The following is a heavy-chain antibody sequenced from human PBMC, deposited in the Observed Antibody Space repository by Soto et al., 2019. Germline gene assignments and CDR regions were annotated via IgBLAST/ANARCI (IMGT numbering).Heavy chain of an antibody. Sequence: GGSLRLSCTASGFTFGNYAINWVRQAPGKGLEWVAVIWYDGSNKYYADSVKGRFTISRDNSKNTLYLQMNSLRAEDTAVYYCARRDYDSSGYPSYFDYWGQGTLVTVSS. V-gene: IGHV3-33*01. CDR1: GFTFGNYA. CDR2: IWYDGSNK. CDR3: ARRDYDSSGYPSYFDY. J-gene: IGHJ4*02. D-gene: IGHD3-22*01.